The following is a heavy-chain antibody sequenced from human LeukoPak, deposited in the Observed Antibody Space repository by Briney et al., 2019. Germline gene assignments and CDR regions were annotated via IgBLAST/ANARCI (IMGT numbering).Heavy chain of an antibody. Sequence: GGSLRLSCAASEFTFSSYRMGWVRQAPGKGLEWVASISSGSIEIYYADAVKGRFTISRDNAKNSLYLQMSSLRGEDTAVYYCARGGYSHYDYWGPGTLVTVSS. CDR1: EFTFSSYR. D-gene: IGHD6-13*01. J-gene: IGHJ4*02. V-gene: IGHV3-21*01. CDR3: ARGGYSHYDY. CDR2: ISSGSIEI.